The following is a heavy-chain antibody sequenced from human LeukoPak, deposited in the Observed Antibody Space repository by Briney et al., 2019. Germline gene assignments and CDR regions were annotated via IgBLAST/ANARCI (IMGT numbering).Heavy chain of an antibody. V-gene: IGHV3-23*01. Sequence: GGSLRLSCAASGFTFSSYAMSWVRQAPGKGLEWVSSINSGDNTYYAGSVKGRFTISRNNSKNTLYLQMNSLGADDTAVYYCARRSTVTRTYSFDYWGQGTLVTVSS. CDR3: ARRSTVTRTYSFDY. CDR1: GFTFSSYA. CDR2: INSGDNT. D-gene: IGHD4-17*01. J-gene: IGHJ4*02.